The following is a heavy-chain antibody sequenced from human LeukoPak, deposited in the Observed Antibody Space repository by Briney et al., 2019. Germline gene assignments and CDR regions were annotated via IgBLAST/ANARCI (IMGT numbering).Heavy chain of an antibody. Sequence: PAASVKVSCKASGYTFTSYYMHWVRQAPGQGLEWMGIINPSGGSTSYAQKFQGRVTMTRDTSTSTVYMELSSLRSEDTAVYYCAAAAYYYDSSGYYTPQYYFDYWGQGTLVTVSS. V-gene: IGHV1-46*01. CDR2: INPSGGST. D-gene: IGHD3-22*01. CDR1: GYTFTSYY. J-gene: IGHJ4*02. CDR3: AAAAYYYDSSGYYTPQYYFDY.